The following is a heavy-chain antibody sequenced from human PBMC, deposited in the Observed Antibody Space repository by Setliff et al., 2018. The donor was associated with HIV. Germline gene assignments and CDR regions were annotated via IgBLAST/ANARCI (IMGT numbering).Heavy chain of an antibody. CDR3: ARDSEITLGPQGYYYYGLDV. V-gene: IGHV4-31*03. CDR2: IYYSGTS. J-gene: IGHJ6*02. Sequence: SETLSLTCTVSGGSISSGGYYWSWIRQHPGKGLEWIGYIYYSGTSDHNPSLKSRVTISGDTSNNQFSLKLSSVTAADTAVYYCARDSEITLGPQGYYYYGLDVWVPETLLVTVSS. CDR1: GGSISSGGYY. D-gene: IGHD3-10*01.